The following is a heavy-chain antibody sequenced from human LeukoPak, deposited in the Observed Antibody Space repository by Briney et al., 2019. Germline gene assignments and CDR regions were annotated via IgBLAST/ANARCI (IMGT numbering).Heavy chain of an antibody. CDR1: GFTFSSYG. V-gene: IGHV3-23*01. CDR3: AKGLASGYSGYENYYYYDMDV. D-gene: IGHD5-12*01. Sequence: GGSLRLSCAASGFTFSSYGMSWVRQAPGKGLEWVSAISGSGSSTYYADSVKGRFTISRDNSKNTLYLQMNSLRAEDTAVYHCAKGLASGYSGYENYYYYDMDVWGKGTTVTISS. J-gene: IGHJ6*03. CDR2: ISGSGSST.